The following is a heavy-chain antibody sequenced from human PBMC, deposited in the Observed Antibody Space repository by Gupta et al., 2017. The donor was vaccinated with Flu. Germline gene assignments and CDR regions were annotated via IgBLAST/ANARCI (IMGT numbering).Heavy chain of an antibody. CDR1: GGSANVFSYF. J-gene: IGHJ4*02. CDR2: VHSSGNT. CDR3: ARRGTYYFDF. D-gene: IGHD1-7*01. Sequence: QLRESGPRLLKPSQTLSLTCSVSGGSANVFSYFWSWIRQHPEKGLEWIGYVHSSGNTYYNPSLRSRLMMSIDTSKNEFSLEVTSVTAADTAMYYCARRGTYYFDFWGQGALVTVSS. V-gene: IGHV4-31*03.